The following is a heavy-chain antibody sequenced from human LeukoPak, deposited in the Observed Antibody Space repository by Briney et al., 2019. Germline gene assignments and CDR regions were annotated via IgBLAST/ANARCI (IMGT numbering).Heavy chain of an antibody. CDR1: GITFSYST. D-gene: IGHD6-19*01. Sequence: GGSLRLSCSASGITFSYSTMHWVRQAPGKGLEYVSGISSDGGNTYYADSVKGRFTISRDNSKNTLYLQMSSLRPVDTAIYYCAKGGSSGWPYFDYWGQGTLLTVSS. CDR3: AKGGSSGWPYFDY. CDR2: ISSDGGNT. J-gene: IGHJ4*02. V-gene: IGHV3-64D*09.